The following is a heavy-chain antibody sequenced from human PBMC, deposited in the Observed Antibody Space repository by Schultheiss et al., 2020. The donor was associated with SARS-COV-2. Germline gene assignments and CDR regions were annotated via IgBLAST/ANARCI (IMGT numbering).Heavy chain of an antibody. V-gene: IGHV4-59*01. J-gene: IGHJ6*02. Sequence: SETLSLTCTVSGGSISSYYWSWIRQPPGKGLEWIGYIYYSGSTNYNPSLKSRVTISVDTSKNQFSLKLSSVTAADTAVYYCAREAVISPHSVYYYYGMDVWGQGTTVTVSS. D-gene: IGHD4-11*01. CDR1: GGSISSYY. CDR2: IYYSGST. CDR3: AREAVISPHSVYYYYGMDV.